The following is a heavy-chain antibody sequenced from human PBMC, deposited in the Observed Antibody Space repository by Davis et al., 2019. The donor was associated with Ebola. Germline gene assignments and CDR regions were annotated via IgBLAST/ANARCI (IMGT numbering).Heavy chain of an antibody. J-gene: IGHJ5*02. D-gene: IGHD2-15*01. CDR3: ARPHGAASYNWFDP. CDR2: IYNSVNT. V-gene: IGHV4-61*05. CDR1: GGSISSSTYY. Sequence: SETLSLTCAVSGGSISSSTYYWGWIRQPPGKGLEWIGYIYNSVNTNYNPSLKSRVAISVDTSKNQFSLKLSSVTAADTAVYYCARPHGAASYNWFDPWGQGTLVTVSS.